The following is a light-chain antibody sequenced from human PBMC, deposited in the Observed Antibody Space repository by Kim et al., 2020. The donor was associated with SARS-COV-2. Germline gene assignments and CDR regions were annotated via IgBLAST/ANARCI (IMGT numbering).Light chain of an antibody. Sequence: LSASVGDRVTITCRASQSISSWLAWYQQKPGNAPKVLIYDASTLESGVPSRFSGSGSGTEFTLTISSRQPDDFATYYWQQDNNYTSFGQGTKLEI. CDR1: QSISSW. CDR3: QQDNNYTS. J-gene: IGKJ2*03. V-gene: IGKV1-5*01. CDR2: DAS.